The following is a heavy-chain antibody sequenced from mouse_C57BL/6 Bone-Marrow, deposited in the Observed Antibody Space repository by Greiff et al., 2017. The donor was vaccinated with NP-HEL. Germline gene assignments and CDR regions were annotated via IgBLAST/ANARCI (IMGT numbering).Heavy chain of an antibody. J-gene: IGHJ4*01. V-gene: IGHV14-3*01. Sequence: EVQLQQSVAELVRPGASVKLSCTASGFNIKNTYMHWVKQRPEQGLEWIGRIDPANGNTKYAPKFQGKATITADTSSNTAYLQRSSLTSEDTAIYYSARCTTVVATNAMDGWGQGASVTVSS. CDR1: GFNIKNTY. CDR2: IDPANGNT. CDR3: ARCTTVVATNAMDG. D-gene: IGHD1-1*01.